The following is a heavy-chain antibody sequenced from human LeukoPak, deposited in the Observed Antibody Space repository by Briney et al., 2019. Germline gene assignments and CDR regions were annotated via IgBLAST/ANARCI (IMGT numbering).Heavy chain of an antibody. Sequence: GASVKVSCKASGYNFTSYGISWVRQAPGQGLEWMGWISAQNGNTNYAQKFQGRVTMTTDTSTSTAYMELRSLRSDDTAVYYCARDHASPYSSGWYIGKNWFDPWGQGTLVTVSS. CDR3: ARDHASPYSSGWYIGKNWFDP. J-gene: IGHJ5*02. V-gene: IGHV1-18*01. CDR1: GYNFTSYG. CDR2: ISAQNGNT. D-gene: IGHD6-19*01.